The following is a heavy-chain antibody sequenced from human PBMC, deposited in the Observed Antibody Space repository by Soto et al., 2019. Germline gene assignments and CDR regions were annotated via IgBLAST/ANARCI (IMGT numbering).Heavy chain of an antibody. J-gene: IGHJ4*02. CDR3: AKDLISWDFDY. V-gene: IGHV3-30*18. CDR1: GFTFSSYG. Sequence: GGSLRLSCAASGFTFSSYGMHWVRQAPGKGLEWVAVISYVGSNKYYADSVKGRFTISRDNSKTTLYLQMNSLRAEETAVYYCAKDLISWDFDYFGQGTLVTVSS. CDR2: ISYVGSNK. D-gene: IGHD2-15*01.